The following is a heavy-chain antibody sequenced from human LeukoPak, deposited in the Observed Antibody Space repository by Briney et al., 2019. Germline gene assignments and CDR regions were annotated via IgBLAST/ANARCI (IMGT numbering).Heavy chain of an antibody. CDR2: IYYSGST. CDR3: ARHSSRWFGVQSDY. J-gene: IGHJ4*02. V-gene: IGHV4-59*08. Sequence: SETLSLTCTVSGGSISSYYWSWIRQPPGKGLEWIGYIYYSGSTNYNPSLKSRVTISVDTSKNQFSLKLSSVTAADTAVHYCARHSSRWFGVQSDYWGQGTLVTVSS. D-gene: IGHD3-10*01. CDR1: GGSISSYY.